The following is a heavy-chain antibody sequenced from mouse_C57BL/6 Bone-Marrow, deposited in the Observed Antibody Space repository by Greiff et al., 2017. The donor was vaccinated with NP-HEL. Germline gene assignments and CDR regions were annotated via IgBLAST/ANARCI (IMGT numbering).Heavy chain of an antibody. Sequence: VQLQQSGPGLVKPSQSLSLTCSVTGYSITSGYYWNWIRQFPGNKLEWMGYISYDGSNNYNPSLKNRISITRDTSKNQFFLKLNSVTTEDTATYYCARAYDYDVRAMDYWGQGTSVTVSS. CDR1: GYSITSGYY. CDR2: ISYDGSN. V-gene: IGHV3-6*01. CDR3: ARAYDYDVRAMDY. D-gene: IGHD2-4*01. J-gene: IGHJ4*01.